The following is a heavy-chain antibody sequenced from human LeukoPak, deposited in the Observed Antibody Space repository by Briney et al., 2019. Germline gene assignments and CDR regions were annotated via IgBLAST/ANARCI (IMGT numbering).Heavy chain of an antibody. J-gene: IGHJ6*02. V-gene: IGHV3-21*01. CDR2: ISSRSAHI. D-gene: IGHD2-2*01. Sequence: GGSLRLSCAASDSTFSSFSMRWVRQAPGKGLFWVAAISSRSAHIYYADSVKGRFTISRDNAKKSLYLEMNNLRADDTAVNYCARDRSTSRYYHGMDVWGPGTTVIVSS. CDR1: DSTFSSFS. CDR3: ARDRSTSRYYHGMDV.